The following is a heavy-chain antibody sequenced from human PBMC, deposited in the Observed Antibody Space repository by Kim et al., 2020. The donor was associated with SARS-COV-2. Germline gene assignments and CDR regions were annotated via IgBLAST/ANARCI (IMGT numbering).Heavy chain of an antibody. V-gene: IGHV4-39*01. CDR3: ARVAFLTGYYGGLEVYHFDY. CDR2: IYYSGST. J-gene: IGHJ4*02. D-gene: IGHD3-9*01. Sequence: SETLSLTCIVSGGSISSSRFHWGWIRQPPGKGLQFIGSIYYSGSTYHNPSLKSRVTISVDTSKNQFSLKLNSVTAADTAFYYCARVAFLTGYYGGLEVYHFDYWGQGTLVTVSS. CDR1: GGSISSSRFH.